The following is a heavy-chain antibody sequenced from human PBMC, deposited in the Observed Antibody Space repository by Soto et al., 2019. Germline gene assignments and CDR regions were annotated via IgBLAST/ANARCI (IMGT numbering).Heavy chain of an antibody. Sequence: EVQLVESGGGLVKPGGSLRLSCAASGFTFSSYSMNWVRQAPGKGLEWVSSISSSSSYIYYADSVKGRFTISRDNAKNSLYLQMNSLRAEDTAVYYCAREMGRPRGMDVWGQGTTVTVSS. CDR3: AREMGRPRGMDV. V-gene: IGHV3-21*01. CDR2: ISSSSSYI. CDR1: GFTFSSYS. D-gene: IGHD3-16*01. J-gene: IGHJ6*02.